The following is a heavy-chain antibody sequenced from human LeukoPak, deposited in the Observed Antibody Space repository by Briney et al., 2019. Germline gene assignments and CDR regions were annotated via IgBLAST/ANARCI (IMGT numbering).Heavy chain of an antibody. CDR3: ARDVGIAVAGTWGWFDP. D-gene: IGHD6-19*01. CDR2: IYYSGST. V-gene: IGHV4-39*07. CDR1: GGSISSSSYY. Sequence: PSETLSLTCTVSGGSISSSSYYWGWIRQPPGKGLEWIGSIYYSGSTYYNPSLKSRVTISVDTSKNQFSLKLSSVTAADTAVYYCARDVGIAVAGTWGWFDPWGQGTLVTVSS. J-gene: IGHJ5*02.